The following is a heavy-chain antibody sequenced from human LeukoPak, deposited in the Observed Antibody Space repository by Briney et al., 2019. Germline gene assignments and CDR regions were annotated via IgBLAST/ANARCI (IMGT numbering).Heavy chain of an antibody. CDR3: ARDIPTSGSLDY. CDR1: GGSISSGGYY. V-gene: IGHV4-31*03. Sequence: PSQTLSLTCTVSGGSISSGGYYWSWIRQHPGKGLEWIGYIYYSGSTYYSPSLKSRVTISVDTSKNQFSLKLSSVTAADTAVYYCARDIPTSGSLDYWGQGTLVTVSS. J-gene: IGHJ4*02. D-gene: IGHD3-10*01. CDR2: IYYSGST.